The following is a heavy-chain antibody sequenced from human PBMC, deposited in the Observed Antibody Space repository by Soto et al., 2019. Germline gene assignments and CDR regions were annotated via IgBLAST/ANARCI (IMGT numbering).Heavy chain of an antibody. J-gene: IGHJ6*02. V-gene: IGHV3-23*01. CDR3: AKAQTSYDSSGYYYPYYYYYGMDV. CDR2: ISGSGGST. CDR1: GFTFSSYA. Sequence: GGSLRLSCAASGFTFSSYAMSWVRQAPGKGLEWVSAISGSGGSTYYADSVKGRFTISRDNSKNTLYLQMNSLRAEDTAVYYCAKAQTSYDSSGYYYPYYYYYGMDVWGQGTTVTVS. D-gene: IGHD3-22*01.